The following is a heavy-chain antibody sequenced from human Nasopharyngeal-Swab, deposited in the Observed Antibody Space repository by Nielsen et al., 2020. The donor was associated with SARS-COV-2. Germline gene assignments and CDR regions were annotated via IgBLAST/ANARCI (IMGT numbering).Heavy chain of an antibody. CDR1: GGSFSGYY. J-gene: IGHJ1*01. V-gene: IGHV4-34*01. D-gene: IGHD4-23*01. Sequence: SETLSLTCAVYGGSFSGYYWSCIRPPPGKGLEWIGEINHRGSTNYKPSLKSRVTISVDTSTNQFSLKLSSVTAADTAVYYCARTYGGNYEYFQHWGQGTLVTVSS. CDR2: INHRGST. CDR3: ARTYGGNYEYFQH.